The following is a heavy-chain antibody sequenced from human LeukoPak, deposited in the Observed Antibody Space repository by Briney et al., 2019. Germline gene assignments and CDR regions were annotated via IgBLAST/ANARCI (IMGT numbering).Heavy chain of an antibody. Sequence: GGSLRLSCAASGFTFSSYSMNWVRQAPGKGLEWVSSISSSSSYIYYADSVKGRFTISRDNAKNSLYLQMNSLRAEDTAVYYCARGMNYGSSGYYFFVDYWGQGTLVTVSS. CDR3: ARGMNYGSSGYYFFVDY. CDR1: GFTFSSYS. V-gene: IGHV3-21*01. CDR2: ISSSSSYI. D-gene: IGHD3-22*01. J-gene: IGHJ4*02.